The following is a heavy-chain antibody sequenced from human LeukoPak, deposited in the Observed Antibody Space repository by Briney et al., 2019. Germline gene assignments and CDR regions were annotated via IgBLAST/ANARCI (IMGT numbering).Heavy chain of an antibody. D-gene: IGHD4-17*01. V-gene: IGHV1-69*13. Sequence: SVKVSCTASGGTFSSYAISWVRQAPGQGLEWMGGIIPIFGTANYAQKFQGRVTITADESTSTAYMELSSLRSEDTAVYYCARDHRWVDYGDYQYQDYYYYGMDVWAKGPRSPSP. CDR3: ARDHRWVDYGDYQYQDYYYYGMDV. J-gene: IGHJ6*02. CDR1: GGTFSSYA. CDR2: IIPIFGTA.